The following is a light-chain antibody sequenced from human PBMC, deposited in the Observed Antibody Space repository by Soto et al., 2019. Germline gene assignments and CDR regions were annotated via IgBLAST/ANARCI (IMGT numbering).Light chain of an antibody. J-gene: IGLJ3*02. CDR2: KNN. CDR1: GSNVGASYD. Sequence: QSVLTQPPSVPGAPGQTSTMSCTGSGSNVGASYDVHWYQVLPGAGPRLLIYKNNNRPSGVPDRFSGSKSGTSASLAITGLRAEDEADYYCQSYDNILSGPLFGGGTKLTVL. CDR3: QSYDNILSGPL. V-gene: IGLV1-40*01.